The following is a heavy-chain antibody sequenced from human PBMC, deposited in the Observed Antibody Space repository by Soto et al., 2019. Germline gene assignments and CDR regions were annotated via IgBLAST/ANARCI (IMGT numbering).Heavy chain of an antibody. CDR1: EFTFSAYW. Sequence: EVQLVESGGGLVQPGGSLRLSCVASEFTFSAYWMTWVRQAPGKGLEWVACIKGDGSRKSYVESVKGRFTISRDNAKNSLYLQMNSLRAEDTAVYYCATCGDHDLGEGRGCWGPGNLVTVSS. V-gene: IGHV3-7*01. J-gene: IGHJ4*02. CDR3: ATCGDHDLGEGRGC. CDR2: IKGDGSRK. D-gene: IGHD4-17*01.